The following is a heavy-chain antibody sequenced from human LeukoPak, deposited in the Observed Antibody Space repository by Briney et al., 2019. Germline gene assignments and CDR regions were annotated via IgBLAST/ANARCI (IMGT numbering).Heavy chain of an antibody. Sequence: SETLSLTCTVSGGSISSYYWNWIRQPPGKGLEWIGYIYYSGSTNYNPSLKSRVTISVDTPKNQFSLKLSSVTAADTAVYYCARYGYSSGYVFDYWGQGNMVTVSS. CDR1: GGSISSYY. CDR3: ARYGYSSGYVFDY. D-gene: IGHD3-22*01. CDR2: IYYSGST. J-gene: IGHJ4*02. V-gene: IGHV4-59*08.